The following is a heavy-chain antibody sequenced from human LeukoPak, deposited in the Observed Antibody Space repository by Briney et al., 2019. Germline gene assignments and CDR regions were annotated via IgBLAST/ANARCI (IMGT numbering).Heavy chain of an antibody. CDR2: IRGSGGST. J-gene: IGHJ4*02. D-gene: IGHD4-17*01. Sequence: GGSLRLSCAASGFSFSNYAMSWVRQAPGKGLEWVSEIRGSGGSTYYADSVKGRFTISRDNSKSTLYLQMNSLRAEDTAVYYYAKDDLTGTVTIDYWGQGTLVTVSS. CDR1: GFSFSNYA. V-gene: IGHV3-23*01. CDR3: AKDDLTGTVTIDY.